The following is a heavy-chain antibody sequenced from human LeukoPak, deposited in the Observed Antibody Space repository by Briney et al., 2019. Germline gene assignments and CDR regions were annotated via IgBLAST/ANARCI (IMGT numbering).Heavy chain of an antibody. D-gene: IGHD3-3*01. CDR1: GFTFTSYA. Sequence: GGSLRLSCAASGFTFTSYAMSWVRQAPGKGLEWVSAVTGSGDTTYYAASVKGRFTISRDNSKNTLYLQMSSLRAEDTAVYYCAKTKDYDFWSGYRDWGQGTLVTVSS. V-gene: IGHV3-23*01. CDR3: AKTKDYDFWSGYRD. CDR2: VTGSGDTT. J-gene: IGHJ4*02.